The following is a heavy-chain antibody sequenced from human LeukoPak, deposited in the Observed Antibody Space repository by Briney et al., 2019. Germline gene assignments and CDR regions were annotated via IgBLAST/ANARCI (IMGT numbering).Heavy chain of an antibody. CDR2: IYHSGST. CDR3: ASGGYCSSTSCYPNWFDP. Sequence: SETLSLTCAVSGGSISSSNWWSWVRQPPGKGLEWIGEIYHSGSTNYNPSLKSRVTMSLDTSKNQFSLKLSSVTAADTAVYYCASGGYCSSTSCYPNWFDPWGQGTLVTVSS. CDR1: GGSISSSNW. J-gene: IGHJ5*02. V-gene: IGHV4-4*02. D-gene: IGHD2-2*01.